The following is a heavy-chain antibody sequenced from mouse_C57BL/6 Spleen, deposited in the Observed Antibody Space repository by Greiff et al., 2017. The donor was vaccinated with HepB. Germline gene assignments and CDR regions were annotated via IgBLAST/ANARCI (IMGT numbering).Heavy chain of an antibody. J-gene: IGHJ2*01. CDR2: IYPGDGDT. V-gene: IGHV1-80*01. Sequence: QVQLQQSGAELVKPGASVKISCKASGYAFSSYGMNWVKQRPGKGLEWIGQIYPGDGDTNYNGKFKGKATLTADKSSNTAYLQLSSLTSEDSAVYFCARTAYYSNLAGDYWGQGTTLTVSS. CDR1: GYAFSSYG. D-gene: IGHD2-5*01. CDR3: ARTAYYSNLAGDY.